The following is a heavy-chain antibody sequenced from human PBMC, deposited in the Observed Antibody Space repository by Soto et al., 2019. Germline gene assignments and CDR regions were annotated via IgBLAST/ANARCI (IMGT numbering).Heavy chain of an antibody. V-gene: IGHV1-3*01. CDR1: GYTFTGYA. CDR3: ARAVSVDADFDY. J-gene: IGHJ4*02. CDR2: MNAGNGNT. Sequence: QVQLVQSGAEAKKPGASVKDSCKASGYTFTGYAMHWVRQAPGQRLEWMGWMNAGNGNTKYSQTFLGRVTITRDASASTAYMALSSLRSEDTAVYYCARAVSVDADFDYWGQGTLVSVSS. D-gene: IGHD5-12*01.